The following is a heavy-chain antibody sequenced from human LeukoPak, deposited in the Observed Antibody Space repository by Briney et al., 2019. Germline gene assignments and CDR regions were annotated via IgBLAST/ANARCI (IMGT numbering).Heavy chain of an antibody. V-gene: IGHV3-23*01. Sequence: GGSLRLSCAAPGFTFSAYAMNWVRQAPGKGLEWVSLISGSGGSTHYADSVKGRFTMSRDNSKKTLYLEMNSLRVEDTAVYYCAKDWGRYCSADSCFPFDYWGQGTLVTVSS. J-gene: IGHJ4*02. CDR3: AKDWGRYCSADSCFPFDY. CDR1: GFTFSAYA. CDR2: ISGSGGST. D-gene: IGHD2-15*01.